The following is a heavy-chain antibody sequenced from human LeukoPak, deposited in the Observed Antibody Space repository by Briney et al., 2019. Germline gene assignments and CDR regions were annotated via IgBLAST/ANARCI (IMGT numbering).Heavy chain of an antibody. V-gene: IGHV1-46*01. CDR2: INPSGGST. Sequence: EASVKVSCKASGYTFTSYCMHWVRQAPGQGLEWMGIINPSGGSTSYAQKFQGRVTMTRDTSTSTVCMELSSLRSEDTAVYYCAKGTTHYDYVWGSYRDDAFDIWGQGTMVTVSS. CDR1: GYTFTSYC. CDR3: AKGTTHYDYVWGSYRDDAFDI. D-gene: IGHD3-16*02. J-gene: IGHJ3*02.